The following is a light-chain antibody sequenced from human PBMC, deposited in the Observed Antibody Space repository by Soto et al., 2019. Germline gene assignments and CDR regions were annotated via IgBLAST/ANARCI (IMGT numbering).Light chain of an antibody. J-gene: IGLJ3*02. CDR3: SSYSTTTTPQWV. CDR1: SNDIGGYNY. V-gene: IGLV2-14*01. CDR2: KVS. Sequence: QSALTQPASVSGSPGQSITIPCTGSSNDIGGYNYVSWYQQHPGRAPKLVIYKVSDRPSGVSTRFSASKSGNTASLTISGLQDEDEADYYCSSYSTTTTPQWVFGGGTKLTVL.